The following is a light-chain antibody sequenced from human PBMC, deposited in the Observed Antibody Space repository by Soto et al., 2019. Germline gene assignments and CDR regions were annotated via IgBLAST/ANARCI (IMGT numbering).Light chain of an antibody. V-gene: IGLV1-44*01. CDR1: SSNIGGNP. CDR3: AAWHDSLNGPV. Sequence: SVLTQPPSASGTPGQRGTISCSGSSSNIGGNPVNWYQQLPGTAPKLLIYNNNQRPSGVPDRFSGSKSGTSASLAISGLQSEDEADYYCAAWHDSLNGPVFGGGTKVTVL. CDR2: NNN. J-gene: IGLJ3*02.